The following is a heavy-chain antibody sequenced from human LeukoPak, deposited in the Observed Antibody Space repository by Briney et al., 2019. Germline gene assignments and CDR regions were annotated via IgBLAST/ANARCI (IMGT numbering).Heavy chain of an antibody. D-gene: IGHD2-2*01. CDR1: GYTFTSYY. V-gene: IGHV1-46*01. CDR3: ARGHCSSTSCYAEYFQH. CDR2: INPSGGST. J-gene: IGHJ1*01. Sequence: ASVKVSCKASGYTFTSYYMHWVRQAPGQGLEWMGIINPSGGSTSYAQKFQGRVTMTRDMSTSTVYMELSSLRSEDTAVYYCARGHCSSTSCYAEYFQHWGQGTLVTVSS.